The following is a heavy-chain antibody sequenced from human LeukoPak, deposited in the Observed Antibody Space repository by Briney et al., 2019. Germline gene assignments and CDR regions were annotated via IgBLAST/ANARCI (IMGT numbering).Heavy chain of an antibody. J-gene: IGHJ4*02. CDR3: AKDRSIGTYYTFDS. D-gene: IGHD1-26*01. V-gene: IGHV4-34*01. CDR1: GGSFSGYY. Sequence: SETLSLTCAVYGGSFSGYYWSWIRQPPGKGLEWIGEINHSGSTNYNPSLKSRVTISVDTSKNQFSLKLSSVTAADTAVYYCAKDRSIGTYYTFDSWGQGTLVTVSS. CDR2: INHSGST.